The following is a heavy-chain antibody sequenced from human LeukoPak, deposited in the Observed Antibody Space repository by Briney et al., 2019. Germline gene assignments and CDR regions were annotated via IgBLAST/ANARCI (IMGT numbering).Heavy chain of an antibody. V-gene: IGHV3-43D*04. J-gene: IGHJ5*02. Sequence: PGGSLRLPCAAAGFTFDDYAMHWVRQAPGKGLEWVSLISWDGGSTYYADSVKGRFTISRDKSKNSLYLQMNSLRAEDTALYYCAKEAHYVHGSGSYWKWFDPWGQGTLVTVSS. CDR1: GFTFDDYA. D-gene: IGHD3-10*01. CDR2: ISWDGGST. CDR3: AKEAHYVHGSGSYWKWFDP.